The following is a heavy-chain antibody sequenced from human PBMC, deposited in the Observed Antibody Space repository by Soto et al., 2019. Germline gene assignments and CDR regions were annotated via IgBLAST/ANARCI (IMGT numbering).Heavy chain of an antibody. J-gene: IGHJ5*02. CDR1: GGTFSSYA. CDR2: IIPIFGTA. D-gene: IGHD3-3*01. V-gene: IGHV1-69*06. CDR3: ARDHVLRFLEWFPHWFDP. Sequence: QVQLVQSGAEVKKPGSSVKVSCKASGGTFSSYAISWVRQAPGQGLEWMGGIIPIFGTANYAQNFQGRVTITAGKSTSTADTELSSMISEDTAVYYCARDHVLRFLEWFPHWFDPWGQGTLVTLSS.